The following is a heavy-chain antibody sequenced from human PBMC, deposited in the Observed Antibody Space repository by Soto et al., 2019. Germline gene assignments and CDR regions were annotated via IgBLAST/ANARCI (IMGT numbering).Heavy chain of an antibody. CDR1: GGSISSSNW. Sequence: SETLSLTCAVSGGSISSSNWWSWIRQPPGKGLELIRYIYYSGSTNYNPSLKSRVTISVDTSKNQFSLKLSSVTAADTAVYYCAREGSYKNYYYYGMDVWGQGTTVTVSS. D-gene: IGHD2-15*01. CDR2: IYYSGST. J-gene: IGHJ6*02. V-gene: IGHV4-61*01. CDR3: AREGSYKNYYYYGMDV.